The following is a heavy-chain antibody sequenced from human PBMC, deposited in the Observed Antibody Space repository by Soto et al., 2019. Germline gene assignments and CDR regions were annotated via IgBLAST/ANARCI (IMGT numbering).Heavy chain of an antibody. V-gene: IGHV1-3*01. CDR1: GYTFTSYA. CDR3: AREVVFYGSGSYPYY. D-gene: IGHD3-10*01. J-gene: IGHJ4*02. CDR2: INAGNGNT. Sequence: QVQLVQSGAEVKKPGASVKVSCKASGYTFTSYAMHWVRQAPGQRLEWMGWINAGNGNTKYSQKFQGRVTITRDTSASTAYMEVRSLRSEDTAVYYCAREVVFYGSGSYPYYWGQGTLVTVSS.